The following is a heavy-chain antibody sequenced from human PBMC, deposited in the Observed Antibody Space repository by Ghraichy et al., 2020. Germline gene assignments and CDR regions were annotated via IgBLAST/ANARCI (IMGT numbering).Heavy chain of an antibody. Sequence: ASVKVSCKASGYTFTDYYVHWVRQAPGQGLEWMGRINANSGGTNYAQKFQGRVTMTRDTSISTAYMELSRLRSDDTAVYYYARDTVVVPAANNWFDPWGRGTLVTVSS. CDR1: GYTFTDYY. CDR3: ARDTVVVPAANNWFDP. J-gene: IGHJ5*02. CDR2: INANSGGT. V-gene: IGHV1-2*06. D-gene: IGHD2-2*01.